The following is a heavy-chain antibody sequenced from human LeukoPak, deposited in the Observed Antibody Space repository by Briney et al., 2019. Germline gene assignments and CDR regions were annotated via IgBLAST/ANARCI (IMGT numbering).Heavy chain of an antibody. J-gene: IGHJ4*02. CDR2: INHSGST. V-gene: IGHV4-34*01. CDR1: GGSFSGYY. CDR3: ARGGGITIFAARRPDRFDY. Sequence: SETLSLTCAVYGGSFSGYYWSWIRQPPGKGLEWIGEINHSGSTNYNPSLKSRVTISVDTSKNQFSLKLSSVTAADTAVYYCARGGGITIFAARRPDRFDYWGQGTLVTVSS. D-gene: IGHD3-3*01.